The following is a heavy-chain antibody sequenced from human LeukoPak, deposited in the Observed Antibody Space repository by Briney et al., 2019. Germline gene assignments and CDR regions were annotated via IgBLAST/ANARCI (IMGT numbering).Heavy chain of an antibody. Sequence: SETLPLTCTVSGGSISSSSYYWGWIRQPPGKGLEWIGNIFYSGTTYYNPSLMSRVTISVDTSKNQFSLKMRSVTAADTAVYYCARVLRGGTYYFDYWGQGTLVTVSS. CDR3: ARVLRGGTYYFDY. CDR1: GGSISSSSYY. CDR2: IFYSGTT. J-gene: IGHJ4*02. D-gene: IGHD2-15*01. V-gene: IGHV4-39*01.